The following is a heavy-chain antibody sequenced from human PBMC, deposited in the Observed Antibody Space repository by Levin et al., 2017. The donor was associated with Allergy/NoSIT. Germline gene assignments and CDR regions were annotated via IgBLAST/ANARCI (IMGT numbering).Heavy chain of an antibody. CDR1: GFTFSSYG. J-gene: IGHJ4*02. Sequence: PGGSLRLSCAASGFTFSSYGMHWVRQAPGKGLEWVAVIWYDGSNKYYADSVKGRFTISRDNSKNTLYLQMNSLRAEDTAVYYCARAGGSYYGHFDYWGQGTLVTASS. V-gene: IGHV3-33*01. CDR3: ARAGGSYYGHFDY. CDR2: IWYDGSNK. D-gene: IGHD1-26*01.